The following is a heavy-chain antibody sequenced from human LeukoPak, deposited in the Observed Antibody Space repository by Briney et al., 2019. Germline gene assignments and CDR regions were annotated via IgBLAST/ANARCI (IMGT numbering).Heavy chain of an antibody. V-gene: IGHV4-59*01. J-gene: IGHJ4*02. CDR1: GGSISSYY. Sequence: SETLSLTCTVSGGSISSYYWSWIRQTPGKGLEWIGYIHNSGSTKYNPSLKSPVSISVDTSKNQFSLKVNSVTAADTAVYYCARGGGWGNWNDAVDYWGQGTLVTVSS. CDR3: ARGGGWGNWNDAVDY. CDR2: IHNSGST. D-gene: IGHD1-1*01.